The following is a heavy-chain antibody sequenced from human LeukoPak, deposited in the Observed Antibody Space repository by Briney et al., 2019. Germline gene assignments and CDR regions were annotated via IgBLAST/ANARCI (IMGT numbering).Heavy chain of an antibody. D-gene: IGHD6-13*01. J-gene: IGHJ4*02. CDR1: GGSISSDY. CDR2: IYYSGTT. V-gene: IGHV4-59*01. Sequence: SETLSLTCTVSGGSISSDYWSWIRQPPGKGLEWIGYIYYSGTTNYNPSLKSRVTISVDTSKNQFSLRLSSVTAADTAVYYCARGVYIAAAQYGYWGQGTLVTVSS. CDR3: ARGVYIAAAQYGY.